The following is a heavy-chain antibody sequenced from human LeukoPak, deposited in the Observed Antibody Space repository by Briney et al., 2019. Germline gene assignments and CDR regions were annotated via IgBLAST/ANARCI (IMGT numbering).Heavy chain of an antibody. V-gene: IGHV3-23*01. CDR1: GFTFSSYS. CDR3: AKDPQYYYDSSGYSFDY. CDR2: ISGSGGST. Sequence: PGGSLRLSCAASGFTFSSYSMNWVRQAPGKGLEWVSAISGSGGSTYYADSVKGRFTISRDNSKNTLYLQMNSLRAEDTAVYYCAKDPQYYYDSSGYSFDYWGQGALVTVSS. D-gene: IGHD3-22*01. J-gene: IGHJ4*02.